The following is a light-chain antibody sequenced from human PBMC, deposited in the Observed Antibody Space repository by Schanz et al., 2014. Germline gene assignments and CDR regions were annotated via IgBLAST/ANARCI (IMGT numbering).Light chain of an antibody. CDR1: TSKSGSYY. J-gene: IGLJ3*02. CDR3: ATWDGSFGV. CDR2: RDS. V-gene: IGLV1-47*01. Sequence: QSLLTQPPSASGTPGQRITISCSGSTSKSGSYYVYWYQQLPGTAPRLLISRDSQRPSGVPDRFSGYRSGTSASLVISGLRSEDEADYFCATWDGSFGVFGGGTKLTVL.